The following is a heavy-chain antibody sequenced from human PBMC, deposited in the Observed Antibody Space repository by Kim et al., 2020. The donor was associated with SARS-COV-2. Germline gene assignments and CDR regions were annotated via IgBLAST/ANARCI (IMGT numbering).Heavy chain of an antibody. Sequence: SETLSLTCAVYGGSFSGYYWSWIRKPPGKGLEWIGEINHSGSTNYNPSLKSRVTISVDTSKNQFSLKLSSVTAADTAVYYCARGMPPYYYYGMDVWGQGTKVTV. V-gene: IGHV4-34*01. CDR3: ARGMPPYYYYGMDV. CDR1: GGSFSGYY. CDR2: INHSGST. J-gene: IGHJ6*02. D-gene: IGHD2-2*01.